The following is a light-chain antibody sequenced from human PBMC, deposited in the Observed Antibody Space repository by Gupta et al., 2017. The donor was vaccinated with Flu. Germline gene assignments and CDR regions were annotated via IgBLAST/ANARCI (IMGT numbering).Light chain of an antibody. Sequence: DIVMTQSPDSLAVSLGERATINCKSSQSGLYNSNNKNYLAWYQQKPRQPPKLLIHWASTRESGVPDRFSGSGSGTDFTLTISSRQAEDVAVYYCQQEDSHPYSFGQGTKLEIK. CDR2: WAS. CDR1: QSGLYNSNNKNY. CDR3: QQEDSHPYS. V-gene: IGKV4-1*01. J-gene: IGKJ2*03.